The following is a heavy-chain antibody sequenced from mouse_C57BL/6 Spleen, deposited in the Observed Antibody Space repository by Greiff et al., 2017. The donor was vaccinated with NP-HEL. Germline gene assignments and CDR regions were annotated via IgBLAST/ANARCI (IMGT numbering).Heavy chain of an antibody. CDR3: VASGVVTTSFAY. J-gene: IGHJ3*01. D-gene: IGHD2-2*01. Sequence: EVQLVESGGGLVQPKGSLKLSCAASGFSFNTYAMNWVRQAPGKGLEWVARIRSKSNNYATYYADSVKDRFTISRDDSESMLYLQMNNLKTEDTAMYYCVASGVVTTSFAYWGQGTLVTVSA. CDR2: IRSKSNNYAT. CDR1: GFSFNTYA. V-gene: IGHV10-1*01.